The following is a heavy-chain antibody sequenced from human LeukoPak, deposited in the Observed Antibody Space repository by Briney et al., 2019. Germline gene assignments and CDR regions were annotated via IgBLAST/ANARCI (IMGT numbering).Heavy chain of an antibody. CDR1: GFTFSSYG. J-gene: IGHJ4*02. Sequence: PGGSLRLSCAASGFTFSSYGMHWVRQAPGKGLEWVAFIRYDGSNKYYADSVKGRFTISRDNSKNTLYLQMNSLRAEDTALYYCAKDIIAGPAYCGGDCYLDYWGQGTLVTVSS. CDR2: IRYDGSNK. V-gene: IGHV3-30*02. CDR3: AKDIIAGPAYCGGDCYLDY. D-gene: IGHD2-21*02.